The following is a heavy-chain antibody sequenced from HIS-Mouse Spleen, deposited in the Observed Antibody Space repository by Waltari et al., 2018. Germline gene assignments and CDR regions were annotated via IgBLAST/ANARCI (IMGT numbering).Heavy chain of an antibody. Sequence: QLQLQESGPGLVKPSETLSLTCTVSGGSISSSSYYWGWIRQPPGKGLGWIGSIYYSGSTYYNPSLKSRVTISVDTSKNQFSLKLSSVTAADTAVYYCAREIPYSSSWYDWYFDLWGRGTPVTVSS. J-gene: IGHJ2*01. CDR2: IYYSGST. V-gene: IGHV4-39*07. D-gene: IGHD6-13*01. CDR3: AREIPYSSSWYDWYFDL. CDR1: GGSISSSSYY.